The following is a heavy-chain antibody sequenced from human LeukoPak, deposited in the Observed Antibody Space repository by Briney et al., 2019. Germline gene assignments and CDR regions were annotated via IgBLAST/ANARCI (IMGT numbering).Heavy chain of an antibody. J-gene: IGHJ4*02. V-gene: IGHV4-34*01. CDR2: INHSGST. D-gene: IGHD4-11*01. Sequence: SETLSLTCAVYGGSFSGYYWSWIRQPPGKGLEWIGEINHSGSTNYNPSLKSRVTISVDTSKNQFSLKLSSVTAADTAVYYWXXXXPDYSNPPELDYWGQGTLVTVSS. CDR1: GGSFSGYY. CDR3: XXXXPDYSNPPELDY.